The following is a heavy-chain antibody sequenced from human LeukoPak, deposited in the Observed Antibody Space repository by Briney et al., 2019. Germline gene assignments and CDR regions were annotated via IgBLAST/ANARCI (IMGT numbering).Heavy chain of an antibody. J-gene: IGHJ4*02. CDR3: ARGRGGSYHY. CDR2: INTDGSTT. Sequence: PGGSLRLSCAASGFTFSNDWMHLVRQAPGKGLVWVSRINTDGSTTTYADSVKGRFTISRDNAKNTLYLQMNSLRVEDTAVYYCARGRGGSYHYWGQGTLVTVSS. CDR1: GFTFSNDW. V-gene: IGHV3-74*01. D-gene: IGHD1-26*01.